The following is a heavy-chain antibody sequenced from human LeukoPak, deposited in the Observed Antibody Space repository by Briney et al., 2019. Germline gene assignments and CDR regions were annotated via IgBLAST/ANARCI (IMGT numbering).Heavy chain of an antibody. CDR3: VRGGRGGNP. Sequence: GGSLRLSCAASGFIFSDYDMNWVRQAPGKGLEWLSFISSNTYTTYYADSVEGRFTISRDNAKNSLFLQMSSLRPEDTAVYYCVRGGRGGNPWGQGTLVTVSS. CDR2: ISSNTYTT. V-gene: IGHV3-48*01. CDR1: GFIFSDYD. J-gene: IGHJ5*02. D-gene: IGHD2-15*01.